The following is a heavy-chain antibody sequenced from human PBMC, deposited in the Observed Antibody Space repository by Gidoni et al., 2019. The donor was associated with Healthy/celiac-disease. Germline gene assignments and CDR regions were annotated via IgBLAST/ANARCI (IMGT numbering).Heavy chain of an antibody. J-gene: IGHJ5*02. V-gene: IGHV1-69*01. CDR1: GRTFSSYA. Sequence: QVQLVQSGAEAKKPGSSVTVPCKPSGRTFSSYAVSWVRPAPGQGLEWMGGIIPIFGTANYAQKFQGRVTITADEATSTAYMELSSLRSEDTAVYYCARDRAWGQGTLVTVSS. CDR2: IIPIFGTA. CDR3: ARDRA.